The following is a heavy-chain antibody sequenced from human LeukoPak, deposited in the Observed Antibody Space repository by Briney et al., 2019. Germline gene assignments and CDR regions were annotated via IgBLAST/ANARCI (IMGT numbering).Heavy chain of an antibody. Sequence: PGGSLRLSRAASGFTFSSYWMSWVRQAPGKGLEWVANIKQDGSEKYYVDSVKGRFTTSRDNAKNSLYLQMNSLRAEDTAVYYCARGREYYYDSSGYYWFDPWGQGTLVTVSS. J-gene: IGHJ5*02. V-gene: IGHV3-7*01. D-gene: IGHD3-22*01. CDR3: ARGREYYYDSSGYYWFDP. CDR2: IKQDGSEK. CDR1: GFTFSSYW.